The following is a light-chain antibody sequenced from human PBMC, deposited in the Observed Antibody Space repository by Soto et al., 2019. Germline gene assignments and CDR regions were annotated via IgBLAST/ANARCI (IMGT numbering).Light chain of an antibody. Sequence: EIVLTQSPGTLSLSPGERATLSCRASQSVRSNYLAWYQQKPGQAPRLLIYGVSARATGIPDRFSGSGSGTDFTLTISRLEPEDFAVFYCQQYGDSPPYTFGQGTK. V-gene: IGKV3-20*01. CDR1: QSVRSNY. J-gene: IGKJ2*01. CDR3: QQYGDSPPYT. CDR2: GVS.